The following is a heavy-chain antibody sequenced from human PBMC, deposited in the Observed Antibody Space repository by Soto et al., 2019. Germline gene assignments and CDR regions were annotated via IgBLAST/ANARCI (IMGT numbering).Heavy chain of an antibody. CDR2: ISAYNGNT. V-gene: IGHV1-18*01. Sequence: QVQLVQSGAEVKKPGASVKVSCKASGYTFTSYGISWVRQAPGQGLEWMGWISAYNGNTNYAQKLQGRVTMTTDTSTSTAYMELSSVSSDDTAVYYCAKSRYCSSTSCYGGYYYYYYYMDVWGKGTTVTVSS. D-gene: IGHD2-2*01. J-gene: IGHJ6*03. CDR3: AKSRYCSSTSCYGGYYYYYYYMDV. CDR1: GYTFTSYG.